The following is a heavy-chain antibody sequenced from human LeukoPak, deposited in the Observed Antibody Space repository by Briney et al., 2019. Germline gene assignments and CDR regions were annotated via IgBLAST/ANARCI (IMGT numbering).Heavy chain of an antibody. J-gene: IGHJ6*03. V-gene: IGHV1-46*01. CDR2: INPSGGST. Sequence: ASVKVSCKASGYTFTGYYMHWVRQAPGQGLEWMGIINPSGGSTSYAQKFQGRVTMTRDMSTSTVYMELSSLRSEDTAVYYCARDGIAAAGTFYMDVWGKGTTVTVSS. D-gene: IGHD6-13*01. CDR3: ARDGIAAAGTFYMDV. CDR1: GYTFTGYY.